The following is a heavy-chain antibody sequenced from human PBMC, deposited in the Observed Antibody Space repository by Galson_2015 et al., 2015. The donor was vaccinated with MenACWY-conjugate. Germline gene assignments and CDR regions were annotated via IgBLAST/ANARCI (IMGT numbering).Heavy chain of an antibody. CDR3: SRTGATPGDY. Sequence: PALVKPTQPLTLPCTFSGFSLSTSGVGMGWIRQPPGKALEWLALIYWDDDKRYSPSLRSRLTITKDTSKNHVVLTMTNMDPVDTATYFCSRTGATPGDYWGQGTLVTVSS. J-gene: IGHJ4*02. CDR2: IYWDDDK. CDR1: GFSLSTSGVG. D-gene: IGHD2-15*01. V-gene: IGHV2-5*02.